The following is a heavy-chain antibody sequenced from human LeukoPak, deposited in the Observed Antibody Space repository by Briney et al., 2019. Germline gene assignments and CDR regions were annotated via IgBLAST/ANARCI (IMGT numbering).Heavy chain of an antibody. CDR2: IYYSGST. Sequence: SETLSLTCTVSGGSISSYYWSWIRQPPGKGLEWIGYIYYSGSTNYNPSLKSRVTISVDTSKNQFSLKLSSVTAADTAVYYCARGIREYYYYMDVWGKGTTVTVSS. CDR3: ARGIREYYYYMDV. J-gene: IGHJ6*03. CDR1: GGSISSYY. V-gene: IGHV4-59*01.